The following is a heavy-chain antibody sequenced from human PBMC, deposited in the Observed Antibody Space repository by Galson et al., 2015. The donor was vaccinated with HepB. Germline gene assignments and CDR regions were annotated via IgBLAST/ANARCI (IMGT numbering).Heavy chain of an antibody. D-gene: IGHD2-2*02. V-gene: IGHV3-30*04. CDR2: ISYDGSNK. CDR1: GFTFSSYA. Sequence: SLRLSCAASGFTFSSYAMHWVRQAPGKGLEWVAVISYDGSNKYYADSVKGRFTISRDNSKNTLYLQMNSLRAEDTAVYYCARDRDIVVVPAAIRWPDNWFDPWGQGTLVTVSS. CDR3: ARDRDIVVVPAAIRWPDNWFDP. J-gene: IGHJ5*02.